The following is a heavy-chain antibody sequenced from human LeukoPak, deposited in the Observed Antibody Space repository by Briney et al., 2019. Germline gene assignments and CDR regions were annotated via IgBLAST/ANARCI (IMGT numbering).Heavy chain of an antibody. V-gene: IGHV1-24*01. CDR3: ATERIYSSGWK. D-gene: IGHD6-19*01. J-gene: IGHJ4*02. CDR1: GGTFSSYA. CDR2: FDPEDGET. Sequence: ASVKVSCKASGGTFSSYAISWVRQAPGKGLEWMGGFDPEDGETIYAQKFQGRVTMTEDTSTDTAYMELSSLRSEDTAVYYCATERIYSSGWKWGQGTLVTVSS.